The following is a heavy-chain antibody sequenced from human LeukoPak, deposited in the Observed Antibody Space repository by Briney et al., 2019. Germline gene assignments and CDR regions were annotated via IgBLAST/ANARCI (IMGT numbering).Heavy chain of an antibody. Sequence: SGGSLRLSCAASGFTFSNYAMSWVRQAPGKGLEWVSTISGGGITTYSADPAKGRFTISRDNSKNTMFLQMNSMSADDTAVYYCPRQSYASGWNPFDYWGQGILVTVSS. CDR1: GFTFSNYA. CDR2: ISGGGITT. D-gene: IGHD6-19*01. V-gene: IGHV3-23*01. J-gene: IGHJ4*02. CDR3: PRQSYASGWNPFDY.